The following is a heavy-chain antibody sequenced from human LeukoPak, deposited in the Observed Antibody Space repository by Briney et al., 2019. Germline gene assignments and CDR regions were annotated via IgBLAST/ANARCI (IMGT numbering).Heavy chain of an antibody. Sequence: PGGSLRLSCAASGFTFSSYAMSWVRQAPGKGLEWVSGISGSGIFTLYADSVKGRFTVSRDTSKYTLYLQMYRLRSGDTAVLYCAKTSGPGNYYYYYYAMDVWGQGTTVTVSS. CDR3: AKTSGPGNYYYYYYAMDV. V-gene: IGHV3-23*01. D-gene: IGHD3-10*01. CDR2: ISGSGIFT. J-gene: IGHJ6*02. CDR1: GFTFSSYA.